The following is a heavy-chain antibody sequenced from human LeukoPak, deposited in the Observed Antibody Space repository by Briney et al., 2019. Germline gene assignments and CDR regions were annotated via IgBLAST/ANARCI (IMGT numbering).Heavy chain of an antibody. D-gene: IGHD6-13*01. CDR1: GGSISSYY. J-gene: IGHJ4*02. CDR2: IYYSGST. CDR3: ARARGSSWYEGVFDY. Sequence: SETLSLTCTVSGGSISSYYWSWIRQPPGKGLEWIGYIYYSGSTNYNPSLKSRVTISVDTSKNQFSLKLSSVTAADTAVYYCARARGSSWYEGVFDYRGQGTLVTVSS. V-gene: IGHV4-59*01.